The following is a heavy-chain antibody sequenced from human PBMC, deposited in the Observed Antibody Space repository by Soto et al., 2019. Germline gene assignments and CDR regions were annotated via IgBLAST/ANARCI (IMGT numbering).Heavy chain of an antibody. CDR2: ISPYNGNT. V-gene: IGHV1-18*01. Sequence: QVQLVQSGPEVKKPGASVKVSCKASGYTFTSYGISWVRQAPGQGLEWMGWISPYNGNTNYAQKLQCRVTMTTDTSTSPAYMELRSMRSDDTAVYYCARTKYNSIWSYFDYWGQGTLVTVSS. CDR1: GYTFTSYG. D-gene: IGHD6-13*01. CDR3: ARTKYNSIWSYFDY. J-gene: IGHJ4*02.